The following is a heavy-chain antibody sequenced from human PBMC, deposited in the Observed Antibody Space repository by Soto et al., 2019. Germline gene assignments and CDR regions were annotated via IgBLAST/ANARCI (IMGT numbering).Heavy chain of an antibody. Sequence: QVQLVQSGAEVKKPGASVKVSCKASGYTFTSYDINWVRQATGPGLEWMGWMNPNSGNTGHAQKVQGRITMTRDTSLRKAYMELSSLTSDDTAVYYCARKHGDLDHWGQGTLVTVSS. D-gene: IGHD4-17*01. J-gene: IGHJ5*02. CDR3: ARKHGDLDH. CDR1: GYTFTSYD. CDR2: MNPNSGNT. V-gene: IGHV1-8*01.